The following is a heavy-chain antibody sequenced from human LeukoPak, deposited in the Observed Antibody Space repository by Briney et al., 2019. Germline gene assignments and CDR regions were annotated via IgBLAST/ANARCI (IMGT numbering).Heavy chain of an antibody. CDR1: GYTFTDYY. V-gene: IGHV1-2*06. Sequence: ASVKVSCKASGYTFTDYYMHWVRQAPGLGLEYMGRINPKSGDPNYAQKFLGRVTMTRDTSISTVYMEMRRLTSDDTAVYYCARAPDLAEQWLTGTNRFDPWGQGTLVTVSS. CDR3: ARAPDLAEQWLTGTNRFDP. D-gene: IGHD6-19*01. CDR2: INPKSGDP. J-gene: IGHJ5*02.